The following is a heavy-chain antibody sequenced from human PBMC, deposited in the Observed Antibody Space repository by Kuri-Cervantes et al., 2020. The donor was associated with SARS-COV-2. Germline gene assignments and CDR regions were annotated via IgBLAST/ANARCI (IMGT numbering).Heavy chain of an antibody. D-gene: IGHD3-10*01. CDR1: GFSLSTRGMC. CDR2: IDWVDDK. V-gene: IGHV2-70*12. J-gene: IGHJ4*02. Sequence: SGATLAKPTQNLTLTFQFSGFSLSTRGMCVSWIRQPPGKALEWLALIDWVDDKYYSTSLKTRLTISKDTSKNQVVLTMTNMDPVDTATYYCARNYFGSGSPPDYWGQGTLVTVSS. CDR3: ARNYFGSGSPPDY.